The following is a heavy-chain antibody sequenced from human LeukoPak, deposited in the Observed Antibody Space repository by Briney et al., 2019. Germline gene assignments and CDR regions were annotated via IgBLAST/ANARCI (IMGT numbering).Heavy chain of an antibody. Sequence: GGSLRLSCAASGFTVSSNYMSWVRQAPGKGLEWVSVIYSGGSTYYADSVKGRFTISRDNSENTLYLQMNSLRAEGTAVYYCARGGYSGSYSFDYWGQGTLVTVSS. CDR2: IYSGGST. J-gene: IGHJ4*02. D-gene: IGHD1-26*01. CDR3: ARGGYSGSYSFDY. CDR1: GFTVSSNY. V-gene: IGHV3-53*01.